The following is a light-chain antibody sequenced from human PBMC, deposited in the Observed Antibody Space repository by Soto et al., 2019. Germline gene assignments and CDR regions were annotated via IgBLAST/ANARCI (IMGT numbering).Light chain of an antibody. CDR2: GAF. CDR1: QSISSGY. V-gene: IGKV3-20*01. J-gene: IGKJ2*01. CDR3: QKYDDSPVYT. Sequence: IVWTQSPGTLSLSPGERATLSCRASQSISSGYLAWYQQKPGQAPRLLMYGAFYRATDFPDRFGGSGYGTDFTRTISRLEPGDFAVYYCRCQKYDDSPVYTFGQGTKLEIK.